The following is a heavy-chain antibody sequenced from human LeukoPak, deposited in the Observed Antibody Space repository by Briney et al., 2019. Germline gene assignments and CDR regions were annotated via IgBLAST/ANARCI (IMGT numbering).Heavy chain of an antibody. Sequence: ASVNVSCKASGYTFTSYDISWVRQATGQGLEWLGWMNPNSGNTAYAQRFQGRVTMTRNTSISTAYMELSSLRSEDTAVYYCAKFGGGYEPSNSWGQGTLVTVSS. CDR2: MNPNSGNT. CDR1: GYTFTSYD. CDR3: AKFGGGYEPSNS. V-gene: IGHV1-8*01. J-gene: IGHJ4*02. D-gene: IGHD5-12*01.